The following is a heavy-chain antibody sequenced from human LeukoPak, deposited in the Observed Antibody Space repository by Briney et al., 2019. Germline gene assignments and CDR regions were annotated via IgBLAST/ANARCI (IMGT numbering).Heavy chain of an antibody. J-gene: IGHJ4*02. CDR1: GFTFSSYW. D-gene: IGHD3-22*01. CDR3: ARCRYDSSGPRWDY. Sequence: GESLRLSCAASGFTFSSYWMSWVRQAPGKGLEWVANIKQDGSEKYYVDSVKGRFTISRDNAKNSLYLQMNSLRAEDTAVYYCARCRYDSSGPRWDYWGQGTLVTVSS. V-gene: IGHV3-7*01. CDR2: IKQDGSEK.